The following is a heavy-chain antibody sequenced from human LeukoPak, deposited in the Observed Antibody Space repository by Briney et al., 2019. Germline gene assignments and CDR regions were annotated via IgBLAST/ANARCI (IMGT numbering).Heavy chain of an antibody. CDR2: IKQDGSEK. J-gene: IGHJ4*02. D-gene: IGHD4-17*01. CDR1: GFTFSSYW. CDR3: ANSYGDYVFDY. V-gene: IGHV3-7*01. Sequence: GGSLRLSCAASGFTFSSYWMSWVRQAPGKGLEGVANIKQDGSEKYYVDSVKGRFTISRDNAKNSLYLQMNSLRAEDTAVYYCANSYGDYVFDYWGQGTLVTVSS.